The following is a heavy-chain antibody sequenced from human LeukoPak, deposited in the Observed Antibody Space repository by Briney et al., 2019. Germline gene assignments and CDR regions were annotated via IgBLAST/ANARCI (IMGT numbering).Heavy chain of an antibody. CDR1: GGSFSGYY. V-gene: IGHV4-34*01. CDR3: ARGRGYDYVWGSYRANWFDP. D-gene: IGHD3-16*02. CDR2: INHSGST. Sequence: MPSETLSLTCAVYGGSFSGYYWSWIRQPPGKGLEWIGEINHSGSTNYNPSLKSRVTISVDTSKNQFSLKLSSVTAADTAVYYCARGRGYDYVWGSYRANWFDPWGQGTLVTVSS. J-gene: IGHJ5*02.